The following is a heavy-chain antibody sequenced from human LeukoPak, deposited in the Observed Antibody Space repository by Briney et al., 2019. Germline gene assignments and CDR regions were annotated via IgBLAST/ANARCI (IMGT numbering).Heavy chain of an antibody. D-gene: IGHD2-15*01. CDR1: GFTLSSFG. CDR3: AKDRTHCSGGSCYGMDV. Sequence: PGRSLRLSCAASGFTLSSFGMHWVSQAPGKGLEWVAVISYDGSDKYYADSVKGRFTISRDNSKNALYLQMNSLRAEDTAVYYCAKDRTHCSGGSCYGMDVWGQGTTVTVSS. CDR2: ISYDGSDK. V-gene: IGHV3-30*18. J-gene: IGHJ6*02.